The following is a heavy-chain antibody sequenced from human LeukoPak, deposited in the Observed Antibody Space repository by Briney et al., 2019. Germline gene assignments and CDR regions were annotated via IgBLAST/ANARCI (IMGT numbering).Heavy chain of an antibody. D-gene: IGHD3-10*01. CDR2: IYYSGST. CDR1: GGSISSYY. CDR3: ARDFTMVRGGYAFDI. J-gene: IGHJ3*02. Sequence: SETLSLTCTVSGGSISSYYWSWIRQPPGKGLEWIGYIYYSGSTNYNPSLESRVTISVDTSKNQFSLKLSSVTAADTAVYYCARDFTMVRGGYAFDIWGQGTMVTVSS. V-gene: IGHV4-59*01.